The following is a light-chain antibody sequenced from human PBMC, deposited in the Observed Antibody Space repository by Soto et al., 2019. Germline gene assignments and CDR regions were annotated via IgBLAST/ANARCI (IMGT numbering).Light chain of an antibody. Sequence: QSVLTQPPSASGTPVQRVTISCSGSSSNIGSNFVYWYQQFPGTAPKLLIYMNNQRPSGVPDRFSGSKSGTSAALAISGLPSEDEADYYCAACDDSLSGWVFGGVTKLTVL. CDR2: MNN. CDR1: SSNIGSNF. V-gene: IGLV1-47*01. J-gene: IGLJ3*02. CDR3: AACDDSLSGWV.